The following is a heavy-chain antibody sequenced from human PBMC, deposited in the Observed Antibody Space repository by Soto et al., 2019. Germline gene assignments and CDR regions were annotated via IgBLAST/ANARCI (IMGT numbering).Heavy chain of an antibody. CDR1: GGSISVYF. D-gene: IGHD3-16*01. CDR2: IYTGGGT. CDR3: ARGYDSLLH. Sequence: PSEALSLTCTASGGSISVYFLNWLRQPAGKGLEWIGRIYTGGGTNYNPSLQSRVTMSTDTSKSQLSLKVNSVTAADTAVYYCARGYDSLLHWGQGTLVTVSS. V-gene: IGHV4-4*07. J-gene: IGHJ4*02.